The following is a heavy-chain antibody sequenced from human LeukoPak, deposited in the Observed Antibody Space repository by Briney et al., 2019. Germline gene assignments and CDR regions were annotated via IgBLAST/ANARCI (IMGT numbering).Heavy chain of an antibody. Sequence: PGGSLRLSCAASGFTFSSSAMSWVRQAPGKGLEWVSAISGSGGSTYYADSVKGRFTISRDNSKNTLYLQMNSLRAEDTAVYYCAGQEDIVVVPAAWFYNWFDPWGQGTLVTVSS. J-gene: IGHJ5*02. CDR2: ISGSGGST. V-gene: IGHV3-23*01. CDR3: AGQEDIVVVPAAWFYNWFDP. CDR1: GFTFSSSA. D-gene: IGHD2-2*01.